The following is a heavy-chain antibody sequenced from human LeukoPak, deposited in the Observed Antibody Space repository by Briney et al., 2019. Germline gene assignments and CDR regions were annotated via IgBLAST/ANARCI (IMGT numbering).Heavy chain of an antibody. J-gene: IGHJ4*02. CDR1: GGSISSGGYF. CDR2: IYYSGST. CDR3: ARANSSSWYVY. D-gene: IGHD6-13*01. V-gene: IGHV4-31*03. Sequence: PSETLSLTCTVSGGSISSGGYFWSWIRQHPGKGLEWIGYIYYSGSTYYNPSLKSRVTISVDTSKNQFSLKLSSVTAADTAVYYCARANSSSWYVYWGQGTLVTVSS.